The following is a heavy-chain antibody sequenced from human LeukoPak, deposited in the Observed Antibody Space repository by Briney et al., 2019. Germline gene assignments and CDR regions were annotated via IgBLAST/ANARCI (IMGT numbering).Heavy chain of an antibody. Sequence: SGFAXSSYXXXXVRXAPGXXXEWVAVISYDGSNNYYADSVKGRFTISRDNSKNTLYLQMNSLRAEDTAVYYCAKDRGDSSSWEFYFDYWGQGTLVTVSS. J-gene: IGHJ4*02. CDR1: GFAXSSYX. CDR3: AKDRGDSSSWEFYFDY. V-gene: IGHV3-30*18. CDR2: ISYDGSNN. D-gene: IGHD6-13*01.